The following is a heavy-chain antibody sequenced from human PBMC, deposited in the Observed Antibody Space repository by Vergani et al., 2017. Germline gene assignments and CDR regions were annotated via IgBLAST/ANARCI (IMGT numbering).Heavy chain of an antibody. V-gene: IGHV4-61*02. CDR2: IYTSGST. J-gene: IGHJ4*02. CDR3: ARGPIRPSLYDY. CDR1: GGSISSGSYY. Sequence: QVQLQESGPGLVKPSQTLSLTCTVSGGSISSGSYYWSWLRQPAGKGLEWIGRIYTSGSTNYNPSLKSRVTISVDTSKNQFSLKLSSVTAADTAVYYCARGPIRPSLYDYWGQGTLVTVAS. D-gene: IGHD5-24*01.